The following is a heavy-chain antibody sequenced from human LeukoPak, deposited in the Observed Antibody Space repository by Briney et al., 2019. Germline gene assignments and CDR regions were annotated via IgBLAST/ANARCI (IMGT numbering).Heavy chain of an antibody. V-gene: IGHV3-7*01. CDR3: ARMWRGFEYSAQGYYFDY. Sequence: GSLRLSCAASRFTFDTYWMTWVRQAPGKGLEWVANINPDGTDQNYVDSLKGRFTISRDNAKNSLSLQMNSLRPVDTAVYFCARMWRGFEYSAQGYYFDYWGQGTLVTVSS. D-gene: IGHD4-11*01. J-gene: IGHJ4*02. CDR2: INPDGTDQ. CDR1: RFTFDTYW.